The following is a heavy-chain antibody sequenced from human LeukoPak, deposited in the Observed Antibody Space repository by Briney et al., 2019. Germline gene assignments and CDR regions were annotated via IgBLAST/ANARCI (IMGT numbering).Heavy chain of an antibody. D-gene: IGHD5-12*01. Sequence: GGSLRLSCAASGFNFIDYSMNWVRQAPGKGLEWISYIGVNSGNTKYAESVKGRLTISRDKARNSRYLQINSLRVEDTAMYYCARDHRYAFDNWGHGTLVTVPS. CDR3: ARDHRYAFDN. CDR1: GFNFIDYS. CDR2: IGVNSGNT. V-gene: IGHV3-48*01. J-gene: IGHJ4*01.